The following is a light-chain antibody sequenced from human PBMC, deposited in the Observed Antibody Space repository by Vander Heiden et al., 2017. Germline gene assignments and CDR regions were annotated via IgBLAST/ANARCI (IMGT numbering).Light chain of an antibody. V-gene: IGLV2-14*01. CDR2: EVS. CDR3: SSYTSSSTPYV. Sequence: QSALTQPASVSGSPGQSITISCTGTRSDVGGYNYVSWYQQHPGKAPKLMMYEVSNRPSGVSKRFSGSKSGNTASLTISGLHSEDEADYYCSSYTSSSTPYVFGTGTKVTVL. CDR1: RSDVGGYNY. J-gene: IGLJ1*01.